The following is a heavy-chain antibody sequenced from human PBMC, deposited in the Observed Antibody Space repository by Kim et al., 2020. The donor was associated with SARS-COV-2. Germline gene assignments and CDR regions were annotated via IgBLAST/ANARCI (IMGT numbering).Heavy chain of an antibody. CDR3: AGGQHTVTTAPDY. V-gene: IGHV1-69*01. J-gene: IGHJ4*02. D-gene: IGHD4-17*01. Sequence: YAQKFQGRVTITADESTSTAYMELSSLRSEDTAVYYCAGGQHTVTTAPDYWGQGTLVTVSS.